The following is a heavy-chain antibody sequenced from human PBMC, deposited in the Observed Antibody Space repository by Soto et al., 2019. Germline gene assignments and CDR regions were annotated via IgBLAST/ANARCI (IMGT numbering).Heavy chain of an antibody. V-gene: IGHV3-66*01. D-gene: IGHD2-15*01. J-gene: IGHJ5*02. CDR1: GFSVTYTS. CDR3: ARSDCSSGSCPNWFDP. CDR2: IYSGGRT. Sequence: EVQLVESGGGLVQPGGSLRLSCAASGFSVTYTSMSWVRQAPGKGLEWISVIYSGGRTFYADSVKGRFTISRDESNNTHYLQMHRLRAEDTAVYFCARSDCSSGSCPNWFDPWGQGTLVTVSS.